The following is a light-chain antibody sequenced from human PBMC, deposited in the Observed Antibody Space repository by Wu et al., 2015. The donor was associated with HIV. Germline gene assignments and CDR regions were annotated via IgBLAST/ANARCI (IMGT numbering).Light chain of an antibody. CDR1: QSISNW. J-gene: IGKJ5*01. Sequence: DIQMTQSPSTLSASVGDRVTITCRASQSISNWLAWYQQKPGKAPKLLIYMPSTLETESGIPSRFSGSGSGTEFTLTISSLQPDDLGTYYCQHYDPYSRTFGQGTRLEIK. CDR2: MPS. V-gene: IGKV1-5*03. CDR3: QHYDPYSRT.